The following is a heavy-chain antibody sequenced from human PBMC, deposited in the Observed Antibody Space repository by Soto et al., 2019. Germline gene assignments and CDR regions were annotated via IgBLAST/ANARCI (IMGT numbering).Heavy chain of an antibody. CDR1: GYTYASYG. V-gene: IGHV1-18*01. CDR2: ISAYNGNT. CDR3: ARAPKHWLVPFEAFDI. Sequence: SVKLSWKDSGYTYASYGISWVRQAPEQGLEWMGWISAYNGNTNYAQKLQGRVTMTTDTSTSTAYMELRSLRSDDTAVYYFARAPKHWLVPFEAFDIWGKGTMVTVSS. J-gene: IGHJ3*02. D-gene: IGHD6-19*01.